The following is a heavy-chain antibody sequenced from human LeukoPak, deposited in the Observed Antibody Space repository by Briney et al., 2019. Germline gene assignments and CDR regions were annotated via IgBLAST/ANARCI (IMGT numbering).Heavy chain of an antibody. CDR3: VRAAVVVLATMFDY. CDR1: GDSVSSNSVA. V-gene: IGHV6-1*01. J-gene: IGHJ4*02. D-gene: IGHD2-15*01. Sequence: SQTLSLTCAISGDSVSSNSVAWNWFRQSPSSGLEWLGRTYHRSKWFNEYAFSVKSRLTIYPDTSNNQFSLVLNSVTPEDTAVYYCVRAAVVVLATMFDYWGQGTLVTVSS. CDR2: TYHRSKWFN.